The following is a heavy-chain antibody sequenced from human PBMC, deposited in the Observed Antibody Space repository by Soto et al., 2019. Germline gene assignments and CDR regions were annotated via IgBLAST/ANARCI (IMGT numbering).Heavy chain of an antibody. D-gene: IGHD4-17*01. CDR1: GGSISSGDYY. V-gene: IGHV4-30-4*01. CDR2: IYYSGST. CDR3: ASSDYGDSNWFDP. Sequence: SETLSLTCTVSGGSISSGDYYWSWIRQPPGKGLEWIGYIYYSGSTNYNPSLKSRVTISVDKSKNQISLKLISETAADTAVYYCASSDYGDSNWFDPWGQGTLVTVSS. J-gene: IGHJ5*02.